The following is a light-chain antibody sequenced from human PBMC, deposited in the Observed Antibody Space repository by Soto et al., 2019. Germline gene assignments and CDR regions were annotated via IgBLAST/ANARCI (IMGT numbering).Light chain of an antibody. CDR2: AAS. Sequence: DIQMTQSPSSLSASVGDRVTITCRASQGISNSLAWYQQNAGKSPKLLIYAASNLQSGVPSRFSGSGSGTDFSLTISSLHPEDVATYYCQTYNSARVTFGGWTKVEIK. CDR3: QTYNSARVT. J-gene: IGKJ4*01. CDR1: QGISNS. V-gene: IGKV1-27*01.